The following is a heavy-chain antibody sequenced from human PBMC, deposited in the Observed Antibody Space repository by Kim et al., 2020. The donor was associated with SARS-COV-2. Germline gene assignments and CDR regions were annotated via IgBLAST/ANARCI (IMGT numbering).Heavy chain of an antibody. CDR1: RFTFRQYG. CDR3: AKDVGWGYYFGY. J-gene: IGHJ4*02. Sequence: GGSLRLSCSASRFTFRQYGIHWVRQAPGKGLEWVAVISYDGSKEFYAHSVRGRFTISRENFKKTVYLEMNSLRAEDTAVYFCAKDVGWGYYFGYWGLGTL. D-gene: IGHD3-10*01. V-gene: IGHV3-30*18. CDR2: ISYDGSKE.